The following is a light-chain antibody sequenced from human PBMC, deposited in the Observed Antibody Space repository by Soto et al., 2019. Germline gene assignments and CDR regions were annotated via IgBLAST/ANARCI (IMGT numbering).Light chain of an antibody. CDR1: QSVSTRH. Sequence: ERMLTQSPGTLSLSPGERATLSCRASQSVSTRHLAWYQQKPGQAPRLLIYGASIRATGIPDRFSGSGSGTDLTLTISRLEPEDVAVYYCQHFGSSPPAFSFGQGTKLEI. CDR2: GAS. V-gene: IGKV3-20*01. J-gene: IGKJ2*03. CDR3: QHFGSSPPAFS.